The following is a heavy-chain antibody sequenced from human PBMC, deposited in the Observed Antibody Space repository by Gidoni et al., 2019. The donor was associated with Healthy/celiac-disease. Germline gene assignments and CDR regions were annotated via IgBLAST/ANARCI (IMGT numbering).Heavy chain of an antibody. D-gene: IGHD3-10*01. CDR1: GFSPSTSGVG. CDR3: AHTGIFTMVRGGNLLFDY. CDR2: IYWDDDK. Sequence: QITLKESGPTLVKPTQTLTLTCTFSGFSPSTSGVGVGWIRQHPGKALEWLALIYWDDDKRYSPSLKSRLTITKDTSKNQVVLTMTNMDPVDTATYYCAHTGIFTMVRGGNLLFDYWGQGTLVTVSS. V-gene: IGHV2-5*02. J-gene: IGHJ4*02.